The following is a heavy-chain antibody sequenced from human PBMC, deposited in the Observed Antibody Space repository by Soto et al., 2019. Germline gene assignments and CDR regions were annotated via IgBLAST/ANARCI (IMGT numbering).Heavy chain of an antibody. CDR3: ARSLTLFDY. CDR1: GASFSGYY. CDR2: INHSGST. D-gene: IGHD3-16*02. J-gene: IGHJ4*02. V-gene: IGHV4-34*01. Sequence: ETLSLTCSVYGASFSGYYWSWIRQPPGKGLEWIGEINHSGSTNYNPSLKSRVTISVDTSKNQFSLKLSSVTAADTAVYYCARSLTLFDYWGQGTLVTVSS.